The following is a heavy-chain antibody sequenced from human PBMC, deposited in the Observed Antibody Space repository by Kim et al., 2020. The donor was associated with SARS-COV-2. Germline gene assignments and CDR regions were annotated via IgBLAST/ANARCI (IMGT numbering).Heavy chain of an antibody. D-gene: IGHD2-8*01. J-gene: IGHJ4*02. CDR2: INPSVGSA. CDR1: GYTFTNYY. V-gene: IGHV1-46*01. CDR3: ARDIGEGTNARGFEY. Sequence: ASVKVSCKASGYTFTNYYIHWVRPAPGQGLEWMGIINPSVGSATYAQKFKGRVTMTRDTSTSTVYMELSSLRFEDTAVYSCARDIGEGTNARGFEYWGQGTLVTVSS.